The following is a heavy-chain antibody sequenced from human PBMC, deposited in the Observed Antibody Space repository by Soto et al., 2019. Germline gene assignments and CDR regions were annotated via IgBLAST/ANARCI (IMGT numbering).Heavy chain of an antibody. CDR3: ARVNRIMVATVTTYYYYYGMDV. CDR2: IYYSGST. D-gene: IGHD5-12*01. Sequence: SETLSLTCTVSGGSISSGGYYWSWIRQHPGKGLEWIGYIYYSGSTYYNPSLKSRVTISVDTSKNQFSLKLSSVTAADTAVYYCARVNRIMVATVTTYYYYYGMDVRGQGTTVTVSS. CDR1: GGSISSGGYY. V-gene: IGHV4-31*03. J-gene: IGHJ6*02.